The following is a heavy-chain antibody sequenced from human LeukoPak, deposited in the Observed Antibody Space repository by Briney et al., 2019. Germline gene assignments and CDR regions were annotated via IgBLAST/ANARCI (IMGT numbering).Heavy chain of an antibody. V-gene: IGHV3-48*02. CDR2: IDRSSNNI. D-gene: IGHD3-22*01. Sequence: GGSLRLSCAASGFIFTDYSMNWVRQAPGKGLEWVSYIDRSSNNIYYPDSVKGRFTISRDNAKNSLYLQMNSLRDEDTAVYDCARGPKYYYDDSAYYYGYFDYWGQGTLVTVSS. CDR1: GFIFTDYS. CDR3: ARGPKYYYDDSAYYYGYFDY. J-gene: IGHJ4*02.